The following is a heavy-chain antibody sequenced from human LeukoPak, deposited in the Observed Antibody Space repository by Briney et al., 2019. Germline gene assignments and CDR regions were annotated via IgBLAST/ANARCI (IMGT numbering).Heavy chain of an antibody. CDR3: ASLAHYDTKRGASDI. CDR2: IYHSGST. D-gene: IGHD3-22*01. V-gene: IGHV4-38-2*02. J-gene: IGHJ3*02. CDR1: GYSISSGYY. Sequence: SETLSLTCTVSGYSISSGYYWGWIRQPPGKGLEWIGSIYHSGSTYYNPSLKSRVTISVDTSKDQFSLKLSSVTAADTAVYYCASLAHYDTKRGASDIWGQGTMVTVSS.